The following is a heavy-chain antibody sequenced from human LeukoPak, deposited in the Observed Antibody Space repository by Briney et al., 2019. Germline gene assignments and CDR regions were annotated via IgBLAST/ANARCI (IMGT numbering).Heavy chain of an antibody. CDR2: IYYSGST. J-gene: IGHJ4*02. D-gene: IGHD2-2*01. CDR3: ARHSRVVVVPAATPFDY. CDR1: GGSISSYY. Sequence: PSETLSLTCTVSGGSISSYYWSWIRQPPGKGLEWIGYIYYSGSTYYNPSLESRVTISVDTTKNQFSLKLSSVTAADTAVYYCARHSRVVVVPAATPFDYWGQGTLVTVSS. V-gene: IGHV4-59*08.